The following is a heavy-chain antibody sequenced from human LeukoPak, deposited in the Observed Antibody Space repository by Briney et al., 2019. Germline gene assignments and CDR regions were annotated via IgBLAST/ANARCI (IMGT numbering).Heavy chain of an antibody. CDR1: GFTVSGNY. Sequence: GGSLRLSCAASGFTVSGNYMSWVRQAPGKGLEWVSVIYSGGSTYYADSVKGRFTISRDNSKNTLYLQMNSLRAEDTAVYYCAKPPAGLFYYYYGMDVWGQGTTVTVSS. V-gene: IGHV3-53*01. CDR2: IYSGGST. J-gene: IGHJ6*02. CDR3: AKPPAGLFYYYYGMDV.